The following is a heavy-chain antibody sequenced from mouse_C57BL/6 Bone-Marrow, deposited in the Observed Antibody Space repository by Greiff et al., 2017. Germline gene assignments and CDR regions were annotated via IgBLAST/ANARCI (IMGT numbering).Heavy chain of an antibody. V-gene: IGHV5-6*01. Sequence: EVQVVESGGDLVKPGGSLKLSCAASGFTFSSYGMSWVRQTPDKRLEWVATISSGGSYTYYPDSVKGRFTISRDNAKNTLYLQMSSLKSGDTAMYYCARRRKCDDYWGQGTALTVSA. D-gene: IGHD1-3*01. CDR3: ARRRKCDDY. CDR2: ISSGGSYT. CDR1: GFTFSSYG. J-gene: IGHJ2*01.